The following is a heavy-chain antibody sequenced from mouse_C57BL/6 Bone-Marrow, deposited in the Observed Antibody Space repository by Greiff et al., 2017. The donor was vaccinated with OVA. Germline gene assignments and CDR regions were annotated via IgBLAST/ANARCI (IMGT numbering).Heavy chain of an antibody. CDR1: GYTFTNYW. Sequence: QVQLQQSGAELVKPGASVKLSCKASGYTFTNYWMQWVKQRPGQGLEWIGEIDPSDSYTNYNQKFKGKATLTVDTSSSTAYMQLSSLTSEDPAVYYCASAVFAYWGQGTLVTVSA. J-gene: IGHJ3*01. CDR2: IDPSDSYT. CDR3: ASAVFAY. V-gene: IGHV1-50*01.